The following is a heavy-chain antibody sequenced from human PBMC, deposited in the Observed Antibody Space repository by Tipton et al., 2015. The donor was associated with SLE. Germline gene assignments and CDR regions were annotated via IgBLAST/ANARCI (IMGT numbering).Heavy chain of an antibody. V-gene: IGHV4-34*04. CDR2: INHSEST. J-gene: IGHJ3*01. CDR1: GGSFSGYY. Sequence: TLSLTCEVYGGSFSGYYWSWIRQPPGKGLEWIGEINHSESTNNNSTLKSRATMSLDTSKNQSSLKLRSVTAADTAVYYCASARAEYGYAFDLWGQGTMVTVSS. D-gene: IGHD2/OR15-2a*01. CDR3: ASARAEYGYAFDL.